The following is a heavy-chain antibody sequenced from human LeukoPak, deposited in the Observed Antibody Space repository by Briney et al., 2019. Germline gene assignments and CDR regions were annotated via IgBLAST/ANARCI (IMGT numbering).Heavy chain of an antibody. J-gene: IGHJ4*02. CDR3: ARDRFRGNYDILTGYYRD. V-gene: IGHV3-7*01. CDR2: IKQDGSEK. CDR1: GFTFSSYW. D-gene: IGHD3-9*01. Sequence: GGSLRLSCAASGFTFSSYWMSWVRQAPGKGLEWVANIKQDGSEKYYVDSVKGRFTISRDNAKNSLYLQMNSLRAEDTAVYYCARDRFRGNYDILTGYYRDWGQGTLVTVSS.